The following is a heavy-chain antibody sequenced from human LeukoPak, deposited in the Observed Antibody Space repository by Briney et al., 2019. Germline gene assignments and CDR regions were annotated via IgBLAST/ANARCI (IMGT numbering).Heavy chain of an antibody. CDR1: GYTFTSYY. J-gene: IGHJ5*02. D-gene: IGHD5-12*01. CDR3: ARGRTTIHEWLRSWFDP. CDR2: INPSGGST. V-gene: IGHV1-46*01. Sequence: ASVKVSCKASGYTFTSYYMHWVRQAPGQGLEWMGIINPSGGSTSYAQKFQGRVTMTRDTSTSTVYMELSSLRSEDTAVYYCARGRTTIHEWLRSWFDPWGQGTLVTVSS.